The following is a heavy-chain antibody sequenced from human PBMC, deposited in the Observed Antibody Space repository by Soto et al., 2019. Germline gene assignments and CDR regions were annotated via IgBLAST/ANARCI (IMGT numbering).Heavy chain of an antibody. D-gene: IGHD4-17*01. CDR2: IYYSGSA. Sequence: SETLSLTCTFSGGSISSGPYYWGWIRQPPGKGLEWIGFIYYSGSAYYNPSLKSRVTISIDTSKNQFSLKLTSVTAADTAVFYCARHGVDYGDYASYYYYGMDVWGRGTTVTVSS. V-gene: IGHV4-39*01. CDR3: ARHGVDYGDYASYYYYGMDV. J-gene: IGHJ6*02. CDR1: GGSISSGPYY.